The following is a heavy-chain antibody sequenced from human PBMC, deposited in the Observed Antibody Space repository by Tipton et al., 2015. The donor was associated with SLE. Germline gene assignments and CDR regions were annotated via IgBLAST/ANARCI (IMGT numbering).Heavy chain of an antibody. CDR2: IRYDGSNK. J-gene: IGHJ3*02. CDR3: AKDRCIAAAGTCAFDI. CDR1: GFTFSSYW. V-gene: IGHV3-30*02. D-gene: IGHD6-13*01. Sequence: SLRLSCAASGFTFSSYWMSWVRQAPGKGLEWVAFIRYDGSNKYYADSVKGRFTISRDNSKNTLYLQMNSLRAEDTAVYYCAKDRCIAAAGTCAFDIWGQGTMVTVSS.